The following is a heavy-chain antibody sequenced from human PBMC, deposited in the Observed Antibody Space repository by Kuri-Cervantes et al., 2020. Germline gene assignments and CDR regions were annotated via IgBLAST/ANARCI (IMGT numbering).Heavy chain of an antibody. CDR1: GYTLTELS. V-gene: IGHV1-24*01. CDR3: ARVYGDYELGI. Sequence: ASVKVSCKVSGYTLTELSMHWVRQAPGKGLEWMGGFDPEDGETIYAQKFQGRVTMTTDTSTSTAYMELRSLRSDDTAVYYCARVYGDYELGIWGQGTMVTVSS. J-gene: IGHJ3*02. D-gene: IGHD4-17*01. CDR2: FDPEDGET.